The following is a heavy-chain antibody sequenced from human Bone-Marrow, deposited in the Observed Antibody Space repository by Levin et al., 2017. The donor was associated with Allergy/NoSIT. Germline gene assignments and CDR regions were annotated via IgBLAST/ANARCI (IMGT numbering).Heavy chain of an antibody. J-gene: IGHJ4*02. CDR3: ALSSSITGSSYDY. D-gene: IGHD5-12*01. V-gene: IGHV2-70*04. Sequence: TLSLTCTFSGFSLSTTGMRVSWIRQPPGKALEWLARIDWDNDKFYSTSLKTRLTISRDTSKNQVFLTMTNMDPVDTATYYCALSSSITGSSYDYWGLGTLVTVSS. CDR1: GFSLSTTGMR. CDR2: IDWDNDK.